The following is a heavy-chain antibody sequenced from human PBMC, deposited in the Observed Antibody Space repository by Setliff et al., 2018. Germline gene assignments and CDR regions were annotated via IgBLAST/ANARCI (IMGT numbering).Heavy chain of an antibody. CDR1: GFAFGGHG. J-gene: IGHJ4*02. V-gene: IGHV3-33*08. D-gene: IGHD2-15*01. CDR2: IWGDGVNK. CDR3: ARTCSGSGCYAGLES. Sequence: GGSLRLSCATSGFAFGGHGMNWVRQAPGKGLEWVAVIWGDGVNKFHADSVKGRFTISRDNSKNTLYLQMNSLRPEDTAVYYCARTCSGSGCYAGLESWGQGTPVTVSS.